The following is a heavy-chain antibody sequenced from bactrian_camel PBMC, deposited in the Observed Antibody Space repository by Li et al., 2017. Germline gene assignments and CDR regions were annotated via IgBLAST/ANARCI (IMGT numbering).Heavy chain of an antibody. J-gene: IGHJ4*01. CDR2: IDAEGGT. CDR1: EARYSTRC. V-gene: IGHV3S1*01. Sequence: HVQLVESGGGSVQAGGSLRLSCQASEARYSTRCMSWFRQAPGKDREGVASIDAEGGTWYADSVKGRFTITKDNAKNTLYLQMNSLKPEDTAMYYCAARAKTWRPCPRPMDGEVFSSYGQGTQVTVS. D-gene: IGHD1*01.